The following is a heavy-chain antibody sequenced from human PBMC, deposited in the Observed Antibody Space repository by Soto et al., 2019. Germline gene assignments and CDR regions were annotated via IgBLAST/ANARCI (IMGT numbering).Heavy chain of an antibody. V-gene: IGHV4-34*01. Sequence: VHLQQWGAGLLKPSETLSLTCAVYGGSFSGYYWTWIRQPPGKGLEWIGEINHRGYTNYSPSLKSRLTISVDTSKNQFSLKLTSVTAADSAVYYCARPDGYSGYSLDFWDQGALVTVSS. CDR1: GGSFSGYY. J-gene: IGHJ4*02. D-gene: IGHD5-12*01. CDR3: ARPDGYSGYSLDF. CDR2: INHRGYT.